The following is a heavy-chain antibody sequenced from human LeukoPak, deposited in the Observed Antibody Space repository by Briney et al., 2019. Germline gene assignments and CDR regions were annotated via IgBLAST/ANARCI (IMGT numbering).Heavy chain of an antibody. D-gene: IGHD2/OR15-2a*01. CDR3: AREWAGIFGSS. J-gene: IGHJ5*02. V-gene: IGHV1-46*01. CDR2: INPSGGST. CDR1: GYTFTSYY. Sequence: ASAKVSCKASGYTFTSYYMHWVRQAPGQGLEWMGIINPSGGSTSYAQKFQGRVTMTRDTSTSTVYMKLSSLRSEDTAMYYCAREWAGIFGSSWGQGTLVTVSS.